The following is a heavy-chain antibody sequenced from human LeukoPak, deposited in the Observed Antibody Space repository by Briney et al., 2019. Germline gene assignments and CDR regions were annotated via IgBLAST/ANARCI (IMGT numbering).Heavy chain of an antibody. J-gene: IGHJ4*02. CDR3: ARRNYYYDSSGYLFDY. CDR2: IYYSGST. V-gene: IGHV4-39*01. CDR1: GGSISSSSYY. D-gene: IGHD3-22*01. Sequence: SETLSLTCTVSGGSISSSSYYWGWIRQPPGKGLEWIGSIYYSGSTYYNPSLKSRVTISVDTSKNQFSLKLSSVTAADTAVYYCARRNYYYDSSGYLFDYWGQGTLVTVSS.